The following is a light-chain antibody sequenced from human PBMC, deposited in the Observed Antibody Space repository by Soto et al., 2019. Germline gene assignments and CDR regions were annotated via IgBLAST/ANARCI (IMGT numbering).Light chain of an antibody. V-gene: IGKV3-15*01. J-gene: IGKJ4*01. CDR1: QSVSST. Sequence: EIVMTQSPATLSVSPGERATLSCRASQSVSSTFAWYQQKPGQAPRLLIYGASTRATGIPARFSGSGSGTEFTLTISSLQSEDFALYYCQQYGSSITFGGGTKVEIK. CDR2: GAS. CDR3: QQYGSSIT.